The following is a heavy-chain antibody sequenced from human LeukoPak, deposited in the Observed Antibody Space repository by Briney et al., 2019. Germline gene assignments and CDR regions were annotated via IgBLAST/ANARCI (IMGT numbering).Heavy chain of an antibody. V-gene: IGHV3-30*02. CDR3: AKDPDSSGYYFDY. Sequence: GGSLRLSCAASGFTLSSYGMHWVRQAPGKGLEWVAFIRYDGSNKYYADSVKGRFTISRDNSKNTLYLQMNSLRAEDTAVYYCAKDPDSSGYYFDYWGQGTLVTVSS. CDR2: IRYDGSNK. J-gene: IGHJ4*02. CDR1: GFTLSSYG. D-gene: IGHD3-22*01.